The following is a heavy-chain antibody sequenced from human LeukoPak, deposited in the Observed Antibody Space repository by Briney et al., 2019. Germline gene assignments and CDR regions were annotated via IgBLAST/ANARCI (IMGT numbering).Heavy chain of an antibody. Sequence: GGSLRLSCAASGFTFSSYAMSWVRQAPGKGLEWVSAISGSGGSTYYADSVKGRFTISRDNSKNTLYLQMSSLRAEDTAVYYCAKDSNRYYDFWSGYYFDYWGQGTLVTVSS. V-gene: IGHV3-23*01. D-gene: IGHD3-3*01. CDR1: GFTFSSYA. J-gene: IGHJ4*02. CDR2: ISGSGGST. CDR3: AKDSNRYYDFWSGYYFDY.